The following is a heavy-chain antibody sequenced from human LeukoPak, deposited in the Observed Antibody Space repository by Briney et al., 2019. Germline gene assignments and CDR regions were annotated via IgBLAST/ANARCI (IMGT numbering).Heavy chain of an antibody. CDR3: ARRPGYCSSTSCYFDY. D-gene: IGHD2-2*01. Sequence: GESLKISFKGSGYRFTSYWIGWVRQMPGKGLEWVGIIYPGDSDTRYSPSFQGPVTISADKSISTAYLQWSSLKAPDTAMYYCARRPGYCSSTSCYFDYWGQGTLVTVSS. CDR2: IYPGDSDT. V-gene: IGHV5-51*01. CDR1: GYRFTSYW. J-gene: IGHJ4*02.